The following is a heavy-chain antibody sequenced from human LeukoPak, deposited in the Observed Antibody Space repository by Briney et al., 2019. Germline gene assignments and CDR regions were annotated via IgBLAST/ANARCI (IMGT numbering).Heavy chain of an antibody. CDR1: GYSISNDYY. V-gene: IGHV4-38-2*01. J-gene: IGHJ5*02. CDR2: IYHSGGS. Sequence: SETLSLTCVVSGYSISNDYYWGWIRQPPGKGLEWIGNIYHSGGSYYNPSLKSRVTILVDTSKNQFSLKLSSVTAADTAVYYCAKAXTTGIHHWFDPWGQGNLVTVSS. CDR3: AKAXTTGIHHWFDP. D-gene: IGHD1-1*01.